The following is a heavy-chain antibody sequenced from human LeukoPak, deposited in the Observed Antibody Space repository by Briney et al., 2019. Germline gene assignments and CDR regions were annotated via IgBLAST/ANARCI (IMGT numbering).Heavy chain of an antibody. D-gene: IGHD3-10*01. Sequence: SGTLSLTCTVSGASISPYYWNWIRQPAGKGLEWIGRLYPSGSSDYNPSLKSRVSISVGTSNNQFSLRVTSVTAADMAIYYCARDLSGSLYFDYWGQGILVTVSA. CDR1: GASISPYY. CDR3: ARDLSGSLYFDY. J-gene: IGHJ4*02. V-gene: IGHV4-4*07. CDR2: LYPSGSS.